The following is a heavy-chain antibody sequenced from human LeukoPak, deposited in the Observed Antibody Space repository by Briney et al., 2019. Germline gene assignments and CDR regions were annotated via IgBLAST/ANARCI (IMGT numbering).Heavy chain of an antibody. Sequence: SVKVSCKASGGTFSSYAISWVRQAPGQGLEWMGRIIPILGIANYAQKFQGRVTITADKSTSTAYMELSSLRSDDTAMYYCAKGKGIAASSDWGQGTLVTVSP. V-gene: IGHV1-69*04. J-gene: IGHJ4*02. D-gene: IGHD6-13*01. CDR3: AKGKGIAASSD. CDR2: IIPILGIA. CDR1: GGTFSSYA.